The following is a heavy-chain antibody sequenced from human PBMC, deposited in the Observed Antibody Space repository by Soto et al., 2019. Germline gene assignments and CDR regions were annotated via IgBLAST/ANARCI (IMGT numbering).Heavy chain of an antibody. D-gene: IGHD4-17*01. CDR1: GGSISSYY. CDR2: IYYSGST. V-gene: IGHV4-59*08. J-gene: IGHJ4*02. Sequence: QVQLQESGPGLVKPSETLSLTCTVSGGSISSYYWSWIRQPPGKGLEWIGYIYYSGSTNYNPSLKSRVTISVDTSKNQFSLKLSSVTAADTAVYYCARRYGDALDYWGQGTLVTVSS. CDR3: ARRYGDALDY.